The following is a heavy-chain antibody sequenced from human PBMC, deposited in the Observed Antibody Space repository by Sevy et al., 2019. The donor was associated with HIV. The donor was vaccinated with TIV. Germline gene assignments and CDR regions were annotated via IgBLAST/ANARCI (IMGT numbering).Heavy chain of an antibody. CDR3: ARGGFLYCGVIDN. J-gene: IGHJ4*02. CDR1: GFNFASYW. Sequence: GGSLRLSCAASGFNFASYWMHWVRQSPGKGLVWVSRINSDGTTTKYADSVRGRFTMSRDNAKSTLFLQINSLRPEDTAVYYCARGGFLYCGVIDNWGQGTLVTVSS. D-gene: IGHD4-17*01. CDR2: INSDGTTT. V-gene: IGHV3-74*01.